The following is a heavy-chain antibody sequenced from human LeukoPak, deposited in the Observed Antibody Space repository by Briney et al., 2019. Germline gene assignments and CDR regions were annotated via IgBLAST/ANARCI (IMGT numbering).Heavy chain of an antibody. V-gene: IGHV1-18*01. D-gene: IGHD4-17*01. CDR2: ISAYIGNT. Sequence: ASEKVSCKASGYSFTTYGFSWVRQAPGQGGEGMGWISAYIGNTNYPQKFQGRDTITTHTSTNTAYMELRSLRYDDTAVYYCAREDYGDPLDYWGQGTLVTVSS. CDR1: GYSFTTYG. J-gene: IGHJ4*02. CDR3: AREDYGDPLDY.